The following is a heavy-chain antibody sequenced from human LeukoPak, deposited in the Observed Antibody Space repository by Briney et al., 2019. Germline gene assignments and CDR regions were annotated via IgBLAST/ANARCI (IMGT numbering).Heavy chain of an antibody. CDR1: GFTFSNTW. D-gene: IGHD2-21*02. CDR3: ARAYCGGDCYLQH. J-gene: IGHJ1*01. V-gene: IGHV3-74*01. CDR2: INSDGNSI. Sequence: GGSLRLSCAASGFTFSNTWMYWVRQAPGKGLVWVSRINSDGNSITYADSVKGRFTISRDNAKNTLYLQMNSLRAEDTAVYYCARAYCGGDCYLQHWGQGTLVTVSS.